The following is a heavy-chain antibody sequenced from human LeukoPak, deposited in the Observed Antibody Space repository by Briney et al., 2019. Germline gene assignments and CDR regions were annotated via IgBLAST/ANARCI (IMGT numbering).Heavy chain of an antibody. CDR3: ARLSKGRFFDYIFDY. Sequence: SQTLSLTCTVSGGSVSSSSYYWGWIRQPPGKGLEWIGNIYYSGSTYYNPSLKGRVTMSVDTSNNQFSLKVHSVTAADTAVYYCARLSKGRFFDYIFDYWGQGTLVTVSS. CDR1: GGSVSSSSYY. D-gene: IGHD3-9*01. J-gene: IGHJ4*02. CDR2: IYYSGST. V-gene: IGHV4-39*01.